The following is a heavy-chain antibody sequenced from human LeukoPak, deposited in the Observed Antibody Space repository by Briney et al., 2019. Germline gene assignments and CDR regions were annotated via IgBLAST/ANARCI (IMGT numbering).Heavy chain of an antibody. J-gene: IGHJ4*02. CDR2: IKQDGSEK. Sequence: GGSLRLSCEASGFTFNTYSMNWARQAPGKGLEWVANIKQDGSEKYYVDSVKGRFTISRDNAKNSLYLQMNSLRAEDTGVYYCAREQPYYYDSSGTALMAEIKYYFDYWGQGTLVTVSS. V-gene: IGHV3-7*01. CDR3: AREQPYYYDSSGTALMAEIKYYFDY. D-gene: IGHD3-22*01. CDR1: GFTFNTYS.